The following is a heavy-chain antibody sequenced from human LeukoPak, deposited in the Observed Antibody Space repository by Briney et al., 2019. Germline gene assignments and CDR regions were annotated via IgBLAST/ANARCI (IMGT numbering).Heavy chain of an antibody. D-gene: IGHD6-13*01. CDR2: IKSKTDGGTI. V-gene: IGHV3-15*01. CDR3: TTTLSGSSWYGGDNWFDP. Sequence: GGSLRLSCAASGFTFNTAWMNWVRQAPGKGLEWFGRIKSKTDGGTIDYAAPVDGRFTISRDDSKNTLYLQMNSLRAEDTAVYYCTTTLSGSSWYGGDNWFDPWGQGTLVTVSS. J-gene: IGHJ5*02. CDR1: GFTFNTAW.